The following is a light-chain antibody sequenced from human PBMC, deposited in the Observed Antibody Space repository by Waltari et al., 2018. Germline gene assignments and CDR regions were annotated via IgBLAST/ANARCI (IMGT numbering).Light chain of an antibody. CDR2: EDS. V-gene: IGKV1-5*01. J-gene: IGKJ1*01. Sequence: DIQMTQSPSTLSAFVGERVTITCRASQSINRWVAWYQQKPGKAPKLLIHEDSSLVSGVPSRFSGSGSGTEFTLTISSLQPDDFATYYCQQYNSDDWTFGQGTKVEI. CDR1: QSINRW. CDR3: QQYNSDDWT.